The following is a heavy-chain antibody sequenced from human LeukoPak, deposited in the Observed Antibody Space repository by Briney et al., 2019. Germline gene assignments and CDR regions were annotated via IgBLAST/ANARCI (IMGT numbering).Heavy chain of an antibody. V-gene: IGHV3-7*01. Sequence: PGGSLRLSCAAAGFTFRRHWMSWVRQTKGKGRECVAKIKEDGSEKHYVDSVKGRFTISRDNAKNSLYRQMNSLRAEDTAVYYCARDYTGGWNDYWGQGTLVTVSS. CDR1: GFTFRRHW. J-gene: IGHJ4*02. D-gene: IGHD3-16*01. CDR3: ARDYTGGWNDY. CDR2: IKEDGSEK.